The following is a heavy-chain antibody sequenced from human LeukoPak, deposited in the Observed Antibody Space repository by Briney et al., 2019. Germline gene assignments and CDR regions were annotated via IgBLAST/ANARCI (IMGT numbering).Heavy chain of an antibody. CDR3: ARGRRIRLERQWNWFDP. V-gene: IGHV3-21*01. CDR2: ISSSSSYI. Sequence: GGSLRLSCAASGFTFSSYSMNWVRQAPGKGLEWVSSISSSSSYIYYADSVRGQFTISRDNAKNSLYLQMNSLRAEDTAVYYCARGRRIRLERQWNWFDPWGQGTLVTVSS. CDR1: GFTFSSYS. J-gene: IGHJ5*02. D-gene: IGHD1-1*01.